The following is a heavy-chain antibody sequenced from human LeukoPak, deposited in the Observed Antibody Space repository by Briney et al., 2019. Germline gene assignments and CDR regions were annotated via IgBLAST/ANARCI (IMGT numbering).Heavy chain of an antibody. J-gene: IGHJ4*02. CDR3: AKVLAAAGTDC. CDR2: ISSSSISI. V-gene: IGHV3-48*01. D-gene: IGHD6-13*01. CDR1: GFTFSTYS. Sequence: GGSLRLSCAASGFTFSTYSMNWVRQAPGKGLEWLSYISSSSISIYYADSVKGRFTISRDNSKNTLYLQMNSLRAEDTAVYYCAKVLAAAGTDCWGQGTLVTVSS.